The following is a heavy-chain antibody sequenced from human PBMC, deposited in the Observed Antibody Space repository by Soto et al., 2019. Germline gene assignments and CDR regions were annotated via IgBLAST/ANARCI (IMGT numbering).Heavy chain of an antibody. D-gene: IGHD3-10*01. V-gene: IGHV3-30-3*01. CDR3: ARDFRPGMVRGVSAFDI. Sequence: QVQLVESGGGVVQPGRSLRLSCAASGFTFSSYAMHWVRQAPGKGLEWVAVISYDGSNKYYADSVKGRFTISRDNSKNTLYLQMNRLRAEDTAVYYCARDFRPGMVRGVSAFDIWGQGTMVTVSS. CDR1: GFTFSSYA. CDR2: ISYDGSNK. J-gene: IGHJ3*02.